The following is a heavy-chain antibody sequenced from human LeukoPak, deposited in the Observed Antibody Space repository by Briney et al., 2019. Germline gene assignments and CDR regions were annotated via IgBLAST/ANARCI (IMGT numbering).Heavy chain of an antibody. D-gene: IGHD4-23*01. Sequence: ASAKVSCKVSGYTLTELSMHWVRQAPGKGLEWMGGFDPEDGETIYAQKFQGRVTMTEDTSTDTAYMELSSLRSEDTAVYYYATGTLTPYYFDYWGQGTLVTVSS. J-gene: IGHJ4*02. CDR3: ATGTLTPYYFDY. CDR1: GYTLTELS. V-gene: IGHV1-24*01. CDR2: FDPEDGET.